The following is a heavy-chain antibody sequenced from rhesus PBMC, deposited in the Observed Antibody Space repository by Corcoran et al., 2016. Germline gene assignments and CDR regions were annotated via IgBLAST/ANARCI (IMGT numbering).Heavy chain of an antibody. CDR3: ARDWTTP. CDR2: IRNKATGWTA. Sequence: EVRLVESGGGLVQPGGSLRLSCAASGFTFRDHYMSWALQAPGKGLAWVGFIRNKATGWTAEYAASVKGRFPISRDDSKRIASLQMNSLKTEDTAVYYCARDWTTPWGQGVLVTVSS. V-gene: IGHV3-116*02. J-gene: IGHJ4*01. D-gene: IGHD3-3*01. CDR1: GFTFRDHY.